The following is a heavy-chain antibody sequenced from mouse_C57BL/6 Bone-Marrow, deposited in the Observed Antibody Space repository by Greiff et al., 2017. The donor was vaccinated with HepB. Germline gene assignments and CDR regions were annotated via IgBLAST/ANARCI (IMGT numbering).Heavy chain of an antibody. CDR2: IYPGSGST. D-gene: IGHD1-1*01. Sequence: QVQLQHPGAELVKPGASVKMSCKASGYTFTSYWITWVKQRPGQGLEWIGDIYPGSGSTNYNEKFKSKATLTVDTSSSTAYMQLSSLTSEDSAVYYCAREAITTVVAGDYWGQGTTLTVSS. CDR1: GYTFTSYW. CDR3: AREAITTVVAGDY. J-gene: IGHJ2*01. V-gene: IGHV1-55*01.